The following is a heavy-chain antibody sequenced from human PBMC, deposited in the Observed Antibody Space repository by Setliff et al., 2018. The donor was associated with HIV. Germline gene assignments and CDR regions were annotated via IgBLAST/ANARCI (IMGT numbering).Heavy chain of an antibody. J-gene: IGHJ4*02. CDR3: ARAIGPGYYNLVNYYNGGIDF. CDR2: NYTTGST. D-gene: IGHD3-10*01. Sequence: SETLSLTCTVSGGSISSGSFYWSWIRQPAGKGLEWIGHNYTTGSTNYNPSLKSRVTISVDTSKNQFSLNLSSVTASDTAVYYCARAIGPGYYNLVNYYNGGIDFWGQGTLVTVSS. CDR1: GGSISSGSFY. V-gene: IGHV4-61*09.